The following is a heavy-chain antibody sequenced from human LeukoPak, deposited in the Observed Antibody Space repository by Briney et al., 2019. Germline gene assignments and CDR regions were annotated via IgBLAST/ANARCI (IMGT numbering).Heavy chain of an antibody. CDR2: ISGSGGNT. V-gene: IGHV3-23*01. CDR1: GLTFSSYA. J-gene: IGHJ4*02. D-gene: IGHD3-22*01. CDR3: AKDIPYYYDSNVYY. Sequence: GGSLRLSCAASGLTFSSYAMNWVRQAPGKGLEWVSAISGSGGNTYYADSVKGRFTISRDNSKNTLYLQMNSLRAEDTAVYYCAKDIPYYYDSNVYYWGQGTLVTVSS.